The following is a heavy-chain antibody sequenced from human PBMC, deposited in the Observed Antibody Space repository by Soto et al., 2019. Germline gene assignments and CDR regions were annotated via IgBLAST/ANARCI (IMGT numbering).Heavy chain of an antibody. CDR2: INPAGNVQ. J-gene: IGHJ3*02. V-gene: IGHV3-7*01. CDR1: GLTFSISW. CDR3: ATSNTPYAFHM. Sequence: VQLVESGGGLVQPGESLRLSCTASGLTFSISWMTWVRQAPGEGLEWVSNINPAGNVQHYADSVKERFTISRHNAKNSLFLQMSGLRVEDTAVYYCATSNTPYAFHMWGQGTMVTVSS.